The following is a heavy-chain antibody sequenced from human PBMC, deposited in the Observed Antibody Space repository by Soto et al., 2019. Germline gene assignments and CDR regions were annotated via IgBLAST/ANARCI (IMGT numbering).Heavy chain of an antibody. CDR2: INHSGST. CDR3: ARAESYYDSSGTFDY. CDR1: GGSFSGYY. D-gene: IGHD3-22*01. J-gene: IGHJ4*02. V-gene: IGHV4-34*01. Sequence: PSETLSLTWAVYGGSFSGYYWSWIRQPPGKGLEWIGEINHSGSTNYNPSLKSRVTISVDTSKNQFSLKLSSVTAADTAVYYCARAESYYDSSGTFDYWGQGTLVTVSS.